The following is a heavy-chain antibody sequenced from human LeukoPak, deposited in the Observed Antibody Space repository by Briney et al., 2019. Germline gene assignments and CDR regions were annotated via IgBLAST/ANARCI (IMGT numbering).Heavy chain of an antibody. CDR1: GFTFSSYA. V-gene: IGHV3-30-3*01. CDR2: ISYDGGNK. J-gene: IGHJ4*02. Sequence: GRSLRLSCAASGFTFSSYAMHWVRQAPGKGLEWVAVISYDGGNKYYADSVKGRFTISRDNSKNTLYLQMNSLRAEDTAVYYCARAGYDFWSGSDYWGQGTLVTVSS. CDR3: ARAGYDFWSGSDY. D-gene: IGHD3-3*01.